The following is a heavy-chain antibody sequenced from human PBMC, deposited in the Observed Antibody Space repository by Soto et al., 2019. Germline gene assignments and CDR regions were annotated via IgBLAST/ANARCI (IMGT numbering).Heavy chain of an antibody. CDR1: GFTVSSNY. CDR3: ARGGDGYNLYYYGRDV. D-gene: IGHD5-12*01. J-gene: IGHJ6*02. CDR2: IYSGGGT. Sequence: GGSMRLSCSASGFTVSSNYMSWVRQAPGKGLEWVSVIYSGGGTYYADSVKGRFTISRDNSKNTLYLQMNSLRAEDTAVYYCARGGDGYNLYYYGRDVWCQGTTVTVSS. V-gene: IGHV3-53*01.